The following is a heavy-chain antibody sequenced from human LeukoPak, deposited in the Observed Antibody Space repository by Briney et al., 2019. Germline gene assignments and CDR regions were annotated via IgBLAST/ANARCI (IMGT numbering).Heavy chain of an antibody. CDR1: GGSISSSSYY. Sequence: PSETLSLTCTVSGGSISSSSYYWGWIRQPPGKGLEWIGSIYYSGSTYYNPSLKSRVTISVDTSKNQFSLKLSSVTAADMAVYYCARYGGEIFDYWGQGTLVTVSS. CDR3: ARYGGEIFDY. CDR2: IYYSGST. V-gene: IGHV4-39*07. D-gene: IGHD4-23*01. J-gene: IGHJ4*02.